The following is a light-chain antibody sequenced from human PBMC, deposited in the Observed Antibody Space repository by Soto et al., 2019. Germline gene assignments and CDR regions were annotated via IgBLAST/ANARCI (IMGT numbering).Light chain of an antibody. J-gene: IGKJ1*01. Sequence: EIVLTQSPATLSFSPGERATLSCSASHSFSSSYLAWYQQKPGQAPRLLIYGASSRATGIPDRFSGSGSGTDFTLTISRLEPEDFAVYYCQQYGSSPRTFGQGTKVDIK. V-gene: IGKV3-20*01. CDR1: HSFSSSY. CDR2: GAS. CDR3: QQYGSSPRT.